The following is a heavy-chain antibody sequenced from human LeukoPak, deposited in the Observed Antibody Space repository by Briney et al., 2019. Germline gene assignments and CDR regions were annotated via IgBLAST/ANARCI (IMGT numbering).Heavy chain of an antibody. Sequence: GGSLRLSCAASGFNFIDYSMNWVRQAPGKGLACISYIRITSGNTKYADSVKGRFTISRDKARNSLYLQLNSLRVEDTAVYSCARDHRYAFDNWGHGTLVTVSS. D-gene: IGHD5-12*01. CDR3: ARDHRYAFDN. CDR2: IRITSGNT. V-gene: IGHV3-48*01. CDR1: GFNFIDYS. J-gene: IGHJ4*01.